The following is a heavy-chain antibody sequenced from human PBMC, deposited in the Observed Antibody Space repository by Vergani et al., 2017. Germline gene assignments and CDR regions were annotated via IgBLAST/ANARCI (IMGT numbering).Heavy chain of an antibody. CDR3: VKESAYHYDSRGSSTLPFDH. Sequence: EVQLVESGGGLVQPGGSLRLSCSASGFTFSDFGLHWVRQAPGKRLEYVSAIGNNGRPTHYADSVKGRFTISRDNSKNTFFLQMSSVKTEDTAVYYCVKESAYHYDSRGSSTLPFDHGGQGTLVTVAS. CDR1: GFTFSDFG. V-gene: IGHV3-64D*06. J-gene: IGHJ4*02. D-gene: IGHD3-22*01. CDR2: IGNNGRPT.